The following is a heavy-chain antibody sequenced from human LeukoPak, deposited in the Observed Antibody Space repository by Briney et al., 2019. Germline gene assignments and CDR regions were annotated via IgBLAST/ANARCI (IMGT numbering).Heavy chain of an antibody. CDR3: ARFGVAYDSSGYGAFDI. V-gene: IGHV1-2*02. CDR2: INPNSGGT. J-gene: IGHJ3*02. D-gene: IGHD3-22*01. CDR1: GYTFTGYY. Sequence: ASVKVSCKASGYTFTGYYMHCVRQAPGQGLEWMGWINPNSGGTNYAQKFQGRVTMTRDTSISTAYMELSRLRSDDTAVYYCARFGVAYDSSGYGAFDIWGQGTMVTVSS.